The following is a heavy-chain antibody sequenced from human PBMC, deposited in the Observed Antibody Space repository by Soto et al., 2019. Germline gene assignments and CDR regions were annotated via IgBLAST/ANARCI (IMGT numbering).Heavy chain of an antibody. Sequence: QVQLVQSGAEVKKPGSSVTVSCKASGGTFGNSAISWVRQAPGQGLEWMGGSIPIFSTPDYAQKFQGRVTMTTEESPSPASMELTSLRSEDPALYYCARDNDRRQLGGNYYSAIDVWGQGTTVTVSS. V-gene: IGHV1-69*05. CDR2: SIPIFSTP. D-gene: IGHD1-1*01. CDR1: GGTFGNSA. CDR3: ARDNDRRQLGGNYYSAIDV. J-gene: IGHJ6*02.